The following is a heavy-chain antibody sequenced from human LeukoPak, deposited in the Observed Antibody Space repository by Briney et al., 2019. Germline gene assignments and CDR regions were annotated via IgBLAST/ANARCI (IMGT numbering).Heavy chain of an antibody. D-gene: IGHD4-17*01. CDR1: GGSISSGGYY. CDR2: IYYSGST. V-gene: IGHV4-31*03. CDR3: ARGEATVTTSWYFDL. J-gene: IGHJ2*01. Sequence: SETLSLTCTVSGGSISSGGYYWSWIRQHPGKGLEWIGYIYYSGSTYYNPSLKSRVTISVDRSKNQFSLKLSSVTAADTAVYYCARGEATVTTSWYFDLWGRGTLVTVSS.